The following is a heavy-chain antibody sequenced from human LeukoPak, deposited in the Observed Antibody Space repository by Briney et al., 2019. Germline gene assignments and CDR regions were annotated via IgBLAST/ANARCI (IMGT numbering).Heavy chain of an antibody. CDR3: ARSVAPNAFDI. V-gene: IGHV1-69*04. J-gene: IGHJ3*02. CDR1: GYTFTSYG. D-gene: IGHD5-12*01. CDR2: IIPILGIA. Sequence: SVKVSCKASGYTFTSYGISWVRQAPGQGLEWRGRIIPILGIANYAQKFQGRVTITADKSTSTAYMELSSLRSEDTAVYYCARSVAPNAFDIWGQGTMVTVSS.